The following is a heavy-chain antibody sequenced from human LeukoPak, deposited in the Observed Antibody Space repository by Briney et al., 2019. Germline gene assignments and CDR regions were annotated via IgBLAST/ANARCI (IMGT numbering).Heavy chain of an antibody. Sequence: ASVKVSCKASGYTFTNYYIHWVRQAPGQGLEWMGITDPIGGSTNYAQKFQGRVTMTRDTSTSTVYMELSSLRSEDSAVYYCASWTTTYLDYWGQGTLVTVSS. D-gene: IGHD3/OR15-3a*01. CDR1: GYTFTNYY. CDR3: ASWTTTYLDY. J-gene: IGHJ4*02. CDR2: TDPIGGST. V-gene: IGHV1-46*01.